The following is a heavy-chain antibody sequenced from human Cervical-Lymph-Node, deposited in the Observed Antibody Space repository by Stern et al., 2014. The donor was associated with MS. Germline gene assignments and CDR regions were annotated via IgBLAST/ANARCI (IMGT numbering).Heavy chain of an antibody. J-gene: IGHJ4*02. V-gene: IGHV4-4*02. D-gene: IGHD2-2*01. CDR2: VYHSGSA. CDR1: GASISTDNW. CDR3: ARDFEFQLLCD. Sequence: QVQLQESGPGLVKPSGTLSLTCAVSGASISTDNWWSWVRQPPGKGLEWIGEVYHSGSANYNPSLKSRVTMSVDESKNQFSLRLTSVTAADTAGYYCARDFEFQLLCDWGQGALVTVSS.